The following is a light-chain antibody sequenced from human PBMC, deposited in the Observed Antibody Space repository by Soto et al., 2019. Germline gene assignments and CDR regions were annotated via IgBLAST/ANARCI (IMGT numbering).Light chain of an antibody. CDR1: SSDVGGYNF. Sequence: QSALTQPASVSGSPGQSITISCTGTSSDVGGYNFVSGYQHHPGKAPKLIIYDVSNRPSGVSNRFSGSKSGNTASLTISGLQAEDEADYYCSSYTPSSTPFVFGTGTKVTVL. CDR2: DVS. V-gene: IGLV2-14*03. J-gene: IGLJ1*01. CDR3: SSYTPSSTPFV.